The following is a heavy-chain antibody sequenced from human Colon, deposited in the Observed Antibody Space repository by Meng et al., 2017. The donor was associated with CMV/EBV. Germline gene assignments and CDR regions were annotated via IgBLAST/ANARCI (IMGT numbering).Heavy chain of an antibody. Sequence: GGSLRLSCAASGFTFSSYGMHWVRQAPGKGLEWVANIKNDGSEKYYVDSVKGRFTISRDDAENSLYLQMNSLRAEDTALYYCARPITPGGYFDYWGQGTLVTVSS. J-gene: IGHJ4*01. V-gene: IGHV3-7*01. CDR2: IKNDGSEK. CDR1: GFTFSSYG. D-gene: IGHD1-14*01. CDR3: ARPITPGGYFDY.